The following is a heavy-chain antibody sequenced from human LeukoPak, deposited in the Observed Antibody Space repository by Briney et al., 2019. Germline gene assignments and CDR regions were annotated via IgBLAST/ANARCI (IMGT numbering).Heavy chain of an antibody. Sequence: GGSLRLSCAASGFTFSSYSMNWVRQAPGKGLEGGSSISSSSSYINYADSVKGRFTIPRDNAKNSLYLQMNSLRAEDTAVYYCARDHDYGDYSYYWGQGTLVTVSS. CDR2: ISSSSSYI. J-gene: IGHJ4*02. CDR3: ARDHDYGDYSYY. D-gene: IGHD4-17*01. CDR1: GFTFSSYS. V-gene: IGHV3-21*01.